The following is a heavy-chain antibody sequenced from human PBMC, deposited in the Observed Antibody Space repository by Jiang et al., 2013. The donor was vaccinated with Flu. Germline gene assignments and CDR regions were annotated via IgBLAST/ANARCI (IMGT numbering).Heavy chain of an antibody. CDR2: INPSGGST. CDR3: ARDHQTDDAFDI. J-gene: IGHJ3*02. Sequence: TSYYMHWVRQAPGQGLEWMGIINPSGGSTSYAQKFQGRVTMTRDTSTSTVYMELSSLRSEDTAVYYCARDHQTDDAFDIWGQGTMVTVSS. CDR1: TSYY. V-gene: IGHV1-46*01.